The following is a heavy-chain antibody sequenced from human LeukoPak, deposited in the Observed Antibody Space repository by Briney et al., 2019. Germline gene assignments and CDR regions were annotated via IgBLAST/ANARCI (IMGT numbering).Heavy chain of an antibody. V-gene: IGHV2-5*01. CDR2: IYWNDDK. CDR1: GFSLSTSGVG. Sequence: SGPTLVNPTQTLTLTCTFSGFSLSTSGVGVGWIRQPPGKALERLALIYWNDDKRYSPSLKSRLTTSKDTSKNQVVLTMTNMDPVDTATYYCARSYSDYDYFNNWFDPWGQGTLVTVSS. J-gene: IGHJ5*02. D-gene: IGHD5-12*01. CDR3: ARSYSDYDYFNNWFDP.